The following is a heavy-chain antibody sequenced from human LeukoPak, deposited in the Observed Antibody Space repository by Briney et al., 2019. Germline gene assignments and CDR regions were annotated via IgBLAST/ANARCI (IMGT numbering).Heavy chain of an antibody. D-gene: IGHD3-22*01. CDR1: GYSFTTYW. CDR2: IYPGDSDT. Sequence: GESLKISCKGSGYSFTTYWIGWVRQMPGKGLEWMGIIYPGDSDTRYSPSFQGQVTISADKSISTAYLQWSSLKASDTAMYYCARQNRYYYDSSGYYYDYWGQGTLVTVSS. CDR3: ARQNRYYYDSSGYYYDY. J-gene: IGHJ4*02. V-gene: IGHV5-51*01.